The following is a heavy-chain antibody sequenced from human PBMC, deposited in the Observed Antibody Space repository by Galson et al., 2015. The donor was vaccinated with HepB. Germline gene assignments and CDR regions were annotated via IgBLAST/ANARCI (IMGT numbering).Heavy chain of an antibody. D-gene: IGHD3-22*01. Sequence: SLRLSCAASGFAFSNYVMSWVRQAPGKGLEWVSGISGSGDSTYYADSVKGRFAISRDNSKNTLYLQMNSLRAEDTAIFYCAKAVRGYYYVAWGQGTLVNVSS. CDR1: GFAFSNYV. J-gene: IGHJ5*02. CDR3: AKAVRGYYYVA. V-gene: IGHV3-23*01. CDR2: ISGSGDST.